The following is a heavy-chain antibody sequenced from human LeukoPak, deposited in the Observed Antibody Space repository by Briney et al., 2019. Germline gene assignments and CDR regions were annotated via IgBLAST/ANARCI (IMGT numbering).Heavy chain of an antibody. J-gene: IGHJ4*02. Sequence: GGSLRLSCAASGFTFSDYSMNWVRQAPGKGLEWVASVNTVSSYIYYADSMRGRFTISRDNAKNSLFLQMNSLRAVDTAVYYCARLRRNSDRSDFFYYYDHWGQGTLVTVSS. D-gene: IGHD3-22*01. CDR1: GFTFSDYS. CDR2: VNTVSSYI. V-gene: IGHV3-21*01. CDR3: ARLRRNSDRSDFFYYYDH.